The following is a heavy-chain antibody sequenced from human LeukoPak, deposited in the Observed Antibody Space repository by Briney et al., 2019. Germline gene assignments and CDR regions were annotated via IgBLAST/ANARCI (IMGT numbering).Heavy chain of an antibody. CDR2: ISSSSTTI. CDR1: GFTFSNYR. CDR3: ARRAAAADTFNWFDT. V-gene: IGHV3-48*02. J-gene: IGHJ5*02. D-gene: IGHD6-13*01. Sequence: GGSLRLSCAASGFTFSNYRMNWVRQAPGKGLEWVSYISSSSTTIYYADSVKGRFTISRDNAKSSLYLQMNSLRDEDTAVYYCARRAAAADTFNWFDTWGRGTLVTVSS.